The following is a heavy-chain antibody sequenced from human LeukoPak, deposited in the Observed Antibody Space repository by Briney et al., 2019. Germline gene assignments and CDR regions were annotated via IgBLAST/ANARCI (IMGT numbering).Heavy chain of an antibody. CDR1: GESFSGYY. V-gene: IGHV4-34*01. Sequence: SETLSLTCAVYGESFSGYYWNWLRQPPGKGLEWIGEINHSGSTTNHNPSLKSRVTMSVDTSKNQFSLKLSSVTAADTAVYYCARVTTMVRGVIMDGMDVWGQGTTVTVSS. D-gene: IGHD3-10*01. CDR3: ARVTTMVRGVIMDGMDV. J-gene: IGHJ6*02. CDR2: INHSGSTT.